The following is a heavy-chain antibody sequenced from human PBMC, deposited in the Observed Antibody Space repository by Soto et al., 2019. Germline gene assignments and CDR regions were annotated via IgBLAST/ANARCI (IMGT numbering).Heavy chain of an antibody. D-gene: IGHD3-3*01. CDR3: TRVGIKNYGFWSGYLDY. CDR2: ISTYDGNT. CDR1: GYTFTNYG. J-gene: IGHJ4*02. V-gene: IGHV1-18*04. Sequence: QVQLVQSGAEVKKPGASVKVSCKASGYTFTNYGITWVRQAPGQGLEWMGWISTYDGNTNYAQRLQGRVTLTTDTSTSTAYLELRSLRSDDTAVYFCTRVGIKNYGFWSGYLDYWGQGTPVTVAS.